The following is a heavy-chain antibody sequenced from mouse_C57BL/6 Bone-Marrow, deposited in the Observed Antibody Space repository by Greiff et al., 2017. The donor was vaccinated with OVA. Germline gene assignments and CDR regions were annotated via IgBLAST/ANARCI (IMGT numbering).Heavy chain of an antibody. Sequence: QVQLQQSGAELVKPGASVKLSCKASGYTFTSYWMHWVKQRPGQGLEWIGMIHPNSGSTNYNEKFKSKATLTVDKSSSTAYMQLSSLTSEDSAVYYCARYYSNYVAWFAYWGQGTLVTVSA. CDR3: ARYYSNYVAWFAY. CDR2: IHPNSGST. J-gene: IGHJ3*01. V-gene: IGHV1-64*01. CDR1: GYTFTSYW. D-gene: IGHD2-5*01.